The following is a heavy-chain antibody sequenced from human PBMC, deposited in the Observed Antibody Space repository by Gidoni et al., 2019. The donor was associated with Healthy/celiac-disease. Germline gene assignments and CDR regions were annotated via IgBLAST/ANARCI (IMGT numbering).Heavy chain of an antibody. CDR3: ARAGVVVTATLFDY. CDR2: IYYSGST. Sequence: QLQLQESGPGLVKPSETLSLTCTVSGGSISSSSYYWGWSRQPPGKGLGGIGSIYYSGSTYYNPSLKSRVTISVDTSKNQFSLKLSSVTAADTAVYYCARAGVVVTATLFDYWGQGTLVTVSS. CDR1: GGSISSSSYY. J-gene: IGHJ4*02. V-gene: IGHV4-39*01. D-gene: IGHD2-21*02.